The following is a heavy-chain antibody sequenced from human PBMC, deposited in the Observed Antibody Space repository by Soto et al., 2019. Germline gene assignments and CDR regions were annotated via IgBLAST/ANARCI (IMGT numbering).Heavy chain of an antibody. CDR3: ARDTVVTYHDAFDI. D-gene: IGHD2-15*01. J-gene: IGHJ3*02. V-gene: IGHV4-30-4*01. CDR2: IYYSGST. CDR1: GGSISSGDYY. Sequence: QVQLQESGPGLVKPSQTLSLTCTVSGGSISSGDYYWSWLRHPPGKGLEWIGYIYYSGSTYYNPSLKSQVTISVDTSKNQFSLKLSSVTAPDTAVYYCARDTVVTYHDAFDIWGQGTMVTVSS.